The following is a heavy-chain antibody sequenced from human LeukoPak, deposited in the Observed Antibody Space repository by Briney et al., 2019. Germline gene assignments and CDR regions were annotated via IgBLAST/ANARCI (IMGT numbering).Heavy chain of an antibody. CDR2: TYYRSKWYN. J-gene: IGHJ3*02. CDR1: GDSVSSNIAA. CDR3: ARISQASRGFI. V-gene: IGHV6-1*01. Sequence: SQTLSLTCPISGDSVSSNIAAWSWIRQSPSRGLEWLGRTYYRSKWYNDYAVSVQSRIIISPDTSKNQFSLQLNSVTPEDTAVYYCARISQASRGFIWGQGTMVTVSS.